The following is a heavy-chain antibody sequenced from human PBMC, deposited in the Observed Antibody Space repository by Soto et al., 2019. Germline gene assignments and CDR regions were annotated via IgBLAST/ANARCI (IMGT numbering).Heavy chain of an antibody. CDR3: LWGSSEFDY. D-gene: IGHD3-16*01. V-gene: IGHV1-18*01. Sequence: QAQLVQSRAEVKKPGASVKVSCKASGYSFTSYGISWVRQAPGQGLEWMGWISAYTGNTKYAPKLQGRVTMTTDTSTTTAYMELRSLRSDDTAVYYCLWGSSEFDYWGQGTLVTVSS. J-gene: IGHJ4*02. CDR2: ISAYTGNT. CDR1: GYSFTSYG.